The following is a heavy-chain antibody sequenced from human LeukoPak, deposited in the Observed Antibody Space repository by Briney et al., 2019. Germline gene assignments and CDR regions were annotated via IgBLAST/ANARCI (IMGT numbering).Heavy chain of an antibody. Sequence: SVKVSCKASGGTFSSYAISWVRQAPGQGLEWMGGIIPIFGTANYAQKFQGRVTITADESTSTAYTELSSLRSEDTAVYYCARQRIAAAGPSFDYWGQGTLVTVSS. J-gene: IGHJ4*02. V-gene: IGHV1-69*01. CDR3: ARQRIAAAGPSFDY. D-gene: IGHD6-13*01. CDR2: IIPIFGTA. CDR1: GGTFSSYA.